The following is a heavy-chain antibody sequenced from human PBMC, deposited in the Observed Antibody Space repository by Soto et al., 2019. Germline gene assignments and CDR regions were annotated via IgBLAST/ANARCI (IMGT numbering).Heavy chain of an antibody. Sequence: QVQLVESGGGVVQPGRSLRLSCAASGFTFSSYAMHWVRQAPGKGLEWVAVISYDGSNKYYADSVKGRFTISRDNSKNTLYLQMNNLRAEDTAVYYCARAPTTVTTAYYFDYWGQGTLVTVSS. CDR2: ISYDGSNK. CDR1: GFTFSSYA. V-gene: IGHV3-30-3*01. J-gene: IGHJ4*02. D-gene: IGHD4-17*01. CDR3: ARAPTTVTTAYYFDY.